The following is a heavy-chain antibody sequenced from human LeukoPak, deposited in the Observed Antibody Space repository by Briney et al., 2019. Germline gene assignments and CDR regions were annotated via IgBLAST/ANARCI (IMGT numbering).Heavy chain of an antibody. CDR1: GGTFSSYA. CDR2: IIPIFGIA. CDR3: ARDSGDGYNYLDY. V-gene: IGHV1-69*01. Sequence: SVKVSCKASGGTFSSYAISWVRQAPGQGLEWMGGIIPIFGIANYAQKFQGRVTITADESTSTAYMELSSLRSEDTAVYYCARDSGDGYNYLDYWGQGTLVTVSS. D-gene: IGHD5-24*01. J-gene: IGHJ4*02.